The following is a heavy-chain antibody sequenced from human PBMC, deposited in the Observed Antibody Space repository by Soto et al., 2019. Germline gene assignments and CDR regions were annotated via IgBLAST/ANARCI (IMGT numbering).Heavy chain of an antibody. CDR2: IIPIFGTA. Sequence: QVQLVQSGAEVKKPGSSVKVSCKASGGTFSSYAISWVRQAPGQGLEWMGGIIPIFGTANYAQKFQGRVTITEEESTSTAYMELSRLRSEDKAVYYCARKRWWDGYKYNWFDPWGQGTLVTVSS. D-gene: IGHD2-15*01. V-gene: IGHV1-69*01. CDR1: GGTFSSYA. CDR3: ARKRWWDGYKYNWFDP. J-gene: IGHJ5*02.